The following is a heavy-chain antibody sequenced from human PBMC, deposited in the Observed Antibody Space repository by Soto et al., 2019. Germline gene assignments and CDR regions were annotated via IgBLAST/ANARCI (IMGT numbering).Heavy chain of an antibody. D-gene: IGHD3-3*01. V-gene: IGHV1-46*03. CDR1: GYTFTSYY. CDR2: INPSGGST. CDR3: ARDGRYYDFWSGVDY. J-gene: IGHJ4*02. Sequence: ASVKVSCKASGYTFTSYYMHWVRQAPGQGLEWMGIINPSGGSTSYAQKFQGRVTMTRDTSTSTVYMELSSLRSEDTAVYYCARDGRYYDFWSGVDYWGQGTLVTVSS.